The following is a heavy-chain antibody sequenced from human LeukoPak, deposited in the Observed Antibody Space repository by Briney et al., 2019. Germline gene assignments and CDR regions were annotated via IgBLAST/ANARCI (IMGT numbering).Heavy chain of an antibody. Sequence: GGSLRLSCAASGFAFSDYSMNWVRQAPGKGLEWIANTRGSGSGMGSGSYYAGAVQGRFTISRDNAKNSLYLQMNSLRAEDTAFYYCARDDNWGFDYWGQGSPGHRLL. D-gene: IGHD7-27*01. CDR1: GFAFSDYS. CDR2: TRGSGSGM. J-gene: IGHJ4*02. V-gene: IGHV3-21*05. CDR3: ARDDNWGFDY.